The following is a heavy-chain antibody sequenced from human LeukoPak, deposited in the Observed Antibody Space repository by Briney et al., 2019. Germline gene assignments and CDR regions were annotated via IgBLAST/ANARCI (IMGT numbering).Heavy chain of an antibody. D-gene: IGHD3-10*01. Sequence: GASVKVSCKASGGTFSSYATSWVRQAPGQGLEWMGWISAYNGNTNYAQKLQGRVTMTTDTSTSTAYMELRSLRSDDTAVYYCARGRSMVRGVISWFDPWGQGTLVTVSS. J-gene: IGHJ5*02. CDR1: GGTFSSYA. CDR3: ARGRSMVRGVISWFDP. CDR2: ISAYNGNT. V-gene: IGHV1-18*01.